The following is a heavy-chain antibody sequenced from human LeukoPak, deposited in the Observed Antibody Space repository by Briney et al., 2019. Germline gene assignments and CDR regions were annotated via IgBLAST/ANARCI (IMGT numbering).Heavy chain of an antibody. CDR1: GGSISSSSYY. CDR2: IYYSGST. V-gene: IGHV4-39*01. Sequence: PSETLSLTCTVSGGSISSSSYYCGWIRQPPGKGLEWIGSIYYSGSTYYNPSLKSRVTISVDTSKNQFSLKLSSVTAADTAVYYCARQEGSQNFDYWGQGTLVTVSS. CDR3: ARQEGSQNFDY. J-gene: IGHJ4*02.